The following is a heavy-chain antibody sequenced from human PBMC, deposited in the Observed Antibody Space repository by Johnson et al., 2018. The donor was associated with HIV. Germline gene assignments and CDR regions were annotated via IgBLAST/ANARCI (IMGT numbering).Heavy chain of an antibody. D-gene: IGHD5-12*01. CDR3: AMKSGYDSHGACDI. Sequence: MQLVESGGGVVQPGRSLRLSCAASGFTFSSYWMSWVRQAPGKGLEWVANIKQDGSEKYYVDSVKGRFTISRDNSKNTLYLQMNILRAGDTAVYYCAMKSGYDSHGACDIWGQGTMVTVSS. CDR1: GFTFSSYW. J-gene: IGHJ3*02. V-gene: IGHV3-7*01. CDR2: IKQDGSEK.